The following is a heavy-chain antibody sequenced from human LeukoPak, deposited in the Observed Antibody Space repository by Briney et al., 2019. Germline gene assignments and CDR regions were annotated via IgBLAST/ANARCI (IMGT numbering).Heavy chain of an antibody. CDR3: ARRRYYDGSGYLE. Sequence: SETLSHTCSVSGDSVSRTDSYWDWIRQPPGKGLEWIGTIYYSGRTYYSPYLKSRVTMSVDPSNNQFSLNLRSVTAADTAVYYCARRRYYDGSGYLEWGQGTLLSVSS. CDR1: GDSVSRTDSY. V-gene: IGHV4-39*01. D-gene: IGHD3-22*01. CDR2: IYYSGRT. J-gene: IGHJ1*01.